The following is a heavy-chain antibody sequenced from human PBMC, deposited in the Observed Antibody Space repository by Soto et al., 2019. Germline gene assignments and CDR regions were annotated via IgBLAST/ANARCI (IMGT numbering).Heavy chain of an antibody. CDR3: VKDFSRLDS. J-gene: IGHJ5*01. CDR1: RFTFNSFA. Sequence: LRLSCAASRFTFNSFAMNWVRQVPGKGLEWVSTIGGGGENTYYAGSVKGRFTISRDNSENALYLQMNNLRAEDTAIYYCVKDFSRLDSWGQGTLVTVSS. V-gene: IGHV3-23*01. CDR2: IGGGGENT. D-gene: IGHD3-3*01.